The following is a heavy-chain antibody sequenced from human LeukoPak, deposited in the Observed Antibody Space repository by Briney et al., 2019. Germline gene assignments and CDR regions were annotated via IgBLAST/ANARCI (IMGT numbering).Heavy chain of an antibody. D-gene: IGHD6-19*01. J-gene: IGHJ4*02. CDR1: GYTFTSYD. V-gene: IGHV1-8*01. CDR3: ARKYSSGWYTD. Sequence: ASVKVSCKASGYTFTSYDINWVRQATGQGLEWMGWMNPNSGNTGYAQKFQGRVTMTRDTSISTAYMELSRLRSDDTAVYYCARKYSSGWYTDWGQGTLVTVSS. CDR2: MNPNSGNT.